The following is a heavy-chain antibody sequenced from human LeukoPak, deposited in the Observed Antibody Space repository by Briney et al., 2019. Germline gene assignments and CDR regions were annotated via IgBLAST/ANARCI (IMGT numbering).Heavy chain of an antibody. CDR1: GYTFTGYY. V-gene: IGHV1-2*02. D-gene: IGHD3-3*01. J-gene: IGHJ5*02. Sequence: ASVKVSCKASGYTFTGYYMHWVRQAPGQGLEWMGWINPNSGGTNYAQKFQGRITMTRDTSITTAYMELSRLKSDDTAVYYCARDGGGHDFWSGYVFGFDPWGQGTLVTVSS. CDR2: INPNSGGT. CDR3: ARDGGGHDFWSGYVFGFDP.